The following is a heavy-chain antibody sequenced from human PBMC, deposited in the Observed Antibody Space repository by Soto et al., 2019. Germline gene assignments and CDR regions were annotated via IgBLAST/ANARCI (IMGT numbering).Heavy chain of an antibody. Sequence: SVKVSCKASGGTFSSYAISWVRQAPGQGLEWMGGIIPIFGTANYAQKFQGRVTITADESTSTAYMELSSLRSEDTAVYYCARGMKYYYDSSGYYSLDYWGQGTLVTVSS. V-gene: IGHV1-69*13. CDR1: GGTFSSYA. J-gene: IGHJ4*02. CDR3: ARGMKYYYDSSGYYSLDY. CDR2: IIPIFGTA. D-gene: IGHD3-22*01.